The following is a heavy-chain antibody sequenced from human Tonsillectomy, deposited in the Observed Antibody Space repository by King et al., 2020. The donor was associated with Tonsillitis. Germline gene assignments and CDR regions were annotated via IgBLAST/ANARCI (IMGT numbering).Heavy chain of an antibody. CDR1: GGSISSYY. CDR3: ARHRREQWLPDY. CDR2: IYYSGST. D-gene: IGHD6-19*01. V-gene: IGHV4-59*08. J-gene: IGHJ4*01. Sequence: QLQESGPGLVKPSETLSLTCTVSGGSISSYYWSWIRQPPGKGLEWIGYIYYSGSTNYNPSLKSRVTISVDTSKNQFSLKLSSVTAADTAVYYCARHRREQWLPDYWGHGTLVTVSS.